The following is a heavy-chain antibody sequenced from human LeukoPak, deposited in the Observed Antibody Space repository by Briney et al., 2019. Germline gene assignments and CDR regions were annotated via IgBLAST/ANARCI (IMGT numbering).Heavy chain of an antibody. CDR2: FHTRGST. CDR1: RGSISSGNYY. Sequence: NPSETLSLTCTVSRGSISSGNYYCSWIRQPAGKGLEWIGRFHTRGSTNYNPSLKSRVIISVDTSKNQFSLKLSSVTAADTAVYYCARSVATIHFDYWGQGTLVTVSS. J-gene: IGHJ4*02. V-gene: IGHV4-61*02. CDR3: ARSVATIHFDY. D-gene: IGHD5-12*01.